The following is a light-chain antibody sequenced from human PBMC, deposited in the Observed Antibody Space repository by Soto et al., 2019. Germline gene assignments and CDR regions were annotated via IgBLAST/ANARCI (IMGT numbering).Light chain of an antibody. CDR1: QRLLNRNGYNY. CDR2: MTS. V-gene: IGKV2-28*01. J-gene: IGKJ5*01. CDR3: QQYGSLLSTT. Sequence: DIVLTQSPLSLPVSPGEPSSISCRSSQRLLNRNGYNYLDWFVQKPGQSPQLLIYMTSNRSPGVPDRFSGSGSGTDFTLKISRVEAEDVGVYYCQQYGSLLSTTFGQGTLLEIK.